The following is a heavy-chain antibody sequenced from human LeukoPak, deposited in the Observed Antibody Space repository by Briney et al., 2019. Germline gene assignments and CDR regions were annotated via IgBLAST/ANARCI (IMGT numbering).Heavy chain of an antibody. CDR2: IYYSGST. CDR1: GGSISSYY. D-gene: IGHD6-19*01. V-gene: IGHV4-59*01. Sequence: SETLSLTCTVSGGSISSYYWSWIRQPPGKGLEWIGYIYYSGSTNYNPSLKSRVTISVDTSKNQFSLKLSSVTVADTAVYYCARYSSGYGVDYWGQGTLVTASS. J-gene: IGHJ4*02. CDR3: ARYSSGYGVDY.